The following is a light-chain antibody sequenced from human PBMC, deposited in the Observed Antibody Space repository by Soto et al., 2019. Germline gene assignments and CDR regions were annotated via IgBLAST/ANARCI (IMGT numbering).Light chain of an antibody. Sequence: PGERATLSCRASQSVSSNYLAWYQQKPGQTPKVLIYRASTRATGIPDRFSGSGSGTDFTLTISRLEPEDFAVYYCQQYSSSPAISCGQGKRRAIK. CDR3: QQYSSSPAIS. CDR1: QSVSSNY. J-gene: IGKJ5*01. V-gene: IGKV3-20*01. CDR2: RAS.